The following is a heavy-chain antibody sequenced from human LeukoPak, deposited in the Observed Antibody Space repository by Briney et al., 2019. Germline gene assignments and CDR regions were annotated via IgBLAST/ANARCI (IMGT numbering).Heavy chain of an antibody. Sequence: SETLSLTCTVSGYSISSGYYWGWIRQPPGKGLEWIGSIYHSGSTYYNPSLKSRVTISVDTSKNQFSLKLSSVTAADTAVYYCARDRDYDYVWGSYRYTYGDAFDIWGQGTMVTVSS. CDR1: GYSISSGYY. CDR3: ARDRDYDYVWGSYRYTYGDAFDI. J-gene: IGHJ3*02. D-gene: IGHD3-16*02. CDR2: IYHSGST. V-gene: IGHV4-38-2*02.